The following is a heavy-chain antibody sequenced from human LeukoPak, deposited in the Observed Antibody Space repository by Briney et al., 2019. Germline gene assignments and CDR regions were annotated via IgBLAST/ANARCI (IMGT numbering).Heavy chain of an antibody. J-gene: IGHJ3*02. CDR1: GFTFSSYA. V-gene: IGHV3-23*01. CDR3: AKDRRSRYCGGDCTTPGAFDI. Sequence: PGGSLRLSCAASGFTFSSYAMSWVRQAPGKGLEWVSAISGSGGSTYYADSVKGRFTISRDNSKNTLYLQMNSLRAEDTAVYYCAKDRRSRYCGGDCTTPGAFDIWGQGTMVTVSS. CDR2: ISGSGGST. D-gene: IGHD2-21*02.